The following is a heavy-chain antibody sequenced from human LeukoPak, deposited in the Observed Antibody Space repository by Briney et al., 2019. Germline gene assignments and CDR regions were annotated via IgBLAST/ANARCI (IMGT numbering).Heavy chain of an antibody. V-gene: IGHV4-4*07. CDR3: ASQNWNGLLSAFDI. J-gene: IGHJ3*02. CDR2: IYTNGNS. D-gene: IGHD1-1*01. Sequence: KPSETLSLTCTVSGGSLSDYYWSWIRQPAGKGLEWIGRIYTNGNSNYNPSLKGRVTISVDPSKNQFSLKLSSVTAADTVVYYCASQNWNGLLSAFDIWGQGTMVTVSS. CDR1: GGSLSDYY.